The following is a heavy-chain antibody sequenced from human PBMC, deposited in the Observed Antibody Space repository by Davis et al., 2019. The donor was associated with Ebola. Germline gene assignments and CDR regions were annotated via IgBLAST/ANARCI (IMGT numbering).Heavy chain of an antibody. V-gene: IGHV3-21*01. CDR3: ARTLGGYSYGLKIDY. CDR1: GFTFSSYS. Sequence: PGGSLRLSCAASGFTFSSYSMNWVRQAPGKGLEWVSSISSSSSYIYYADSVKGRFTISRDNAKNSLYLQMNSLRAEDTAVYYCARTLGGYSYGLKIDYWGQGTLVTVSS. J-gene: IGHJ4*02. CDR2: ISSSSSYI. D-gene: IGHD5-18*01.